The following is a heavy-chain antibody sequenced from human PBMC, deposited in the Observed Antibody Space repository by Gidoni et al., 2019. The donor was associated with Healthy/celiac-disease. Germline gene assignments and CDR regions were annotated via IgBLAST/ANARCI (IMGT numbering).Heavy chain of an antibody. CDR2: IKSKTDGGTT. Sequence: EVQLVESGGGLVKPGGSLRLSCAASGFTFSNAWMSWVRQAPGKGLEWVGRIKSKTDGGTTDYAAPVKGRFTISRDDSKNTLYLQMNSLKTEDTAVYYCTTVTTYCSSTSCYDVDYYYYYGMDVWGQGTTVTVSS. CDR3: TTVTTYCSSTSCYDVDYYYYYGMDV. V-gene: IGHV3-15*01. CDR1: GFTFSNAW. D-gene: IGHD2-2*01. J-gene: IGHJ6*02.